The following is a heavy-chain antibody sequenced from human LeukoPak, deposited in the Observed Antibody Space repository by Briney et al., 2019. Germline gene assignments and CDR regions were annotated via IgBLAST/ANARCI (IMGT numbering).Heavy chain of an antibody. D-gene: IGHD3-10*01. CDR2: IYYSGSI. V-gene: IGHV4-31*03. CDR3: ARGRITMVRGDAFDI. Sequence: SETLSLTCTVSGGSISRGGYYWSWIRQHPGKGLEYIGYIYYSGSIYYNPSLKSRVTISLDPSKNQFSLKLSSVTAADTAVYYCARGRITMVRGDAFDIWGQGTMVTVSS. J-gene: IGHJ3*02. CDR1: GGSISRGGYY.